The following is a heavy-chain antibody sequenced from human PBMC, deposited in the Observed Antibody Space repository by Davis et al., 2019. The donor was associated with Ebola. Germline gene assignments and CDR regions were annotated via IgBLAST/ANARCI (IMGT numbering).Heavy chain of an antibody. CDR2: ISGSGAST. Sequence: GESLKISCAASGFTFSNAWMNWVRQAPGRGLEWVSSISGSGASTYYADSVKGRFTISRDNSKNTLYLQMNTLRAEDTAVYYCAKLGCTSSSCYTGNFYYYYGMDVWGQGTTVTVSS. V-gene: IGHV3-23*01. CDR1: GFTFSNAW. CDR3: AKLGCTSSSCYTGNFYYYYGMDV. D-gene: IGHD2-2*02. J-gene: IGHJ6*02.